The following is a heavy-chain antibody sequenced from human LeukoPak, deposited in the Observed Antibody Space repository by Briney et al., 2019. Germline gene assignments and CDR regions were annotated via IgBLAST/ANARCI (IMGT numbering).Heavy chain of an antibody. D-gene: IGHD6-13*01. CDR3: ARDMEVKQQLGLFDY. Sequence: GASVKVSCKASGYTFTSYYMHWVRQAPGQGLEWMRIINPSGGSTSYAQKFQGRVTMTRDTSTSTVYMELSSLRSEDTAVYYCARDMEVKQQLGLFDYWGQGTLVTVSS. J-gene: IGHJ4*02. V-gene: IGHV1-46*01. CDR1: GYTFTSYY. CDR2: INPSGGST.